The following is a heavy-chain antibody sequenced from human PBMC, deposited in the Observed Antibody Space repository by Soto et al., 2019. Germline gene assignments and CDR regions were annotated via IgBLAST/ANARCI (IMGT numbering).Heavy chain of an antibody. J-gene: IGHJ6*02. Sequence: ASVKVSCKASGGTFSSYAISWVRQAPGQGLEWMGGIIPIFGTANYAQKFQGRVTITADESTSTAYMELSSLRSEDTAVYYCARGRHPSYYYYYGMDVWGQGTTVTVSS. CDR1: GGTFSSYA. V-gene: IGHV1-69*13. CDR3: ARGRHPSYYYYYGMDV. CDR2: IIPIFGTA.